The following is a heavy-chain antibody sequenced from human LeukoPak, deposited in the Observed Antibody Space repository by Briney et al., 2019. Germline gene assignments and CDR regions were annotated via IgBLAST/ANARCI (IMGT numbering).Heavy chain of an antibody. J-gene: IGHJ4*02. V-gene: IGHV6-1*01. CDR3: AQGWDLNS. CDR2: TFYRSKWYL. CDR1: GDSVSSNNVA. D-gene: IGHD1-26*01. Sequence: SQTLSLTCAISGDSVSSNNVAWNWIRQSPSRGLEWLGRTFYRSKWYLDYAESVKSRITIYPDTSKNQFSLQLKSATPEDTAVYYCAQGWDLNSWGQGTLVTVSS.